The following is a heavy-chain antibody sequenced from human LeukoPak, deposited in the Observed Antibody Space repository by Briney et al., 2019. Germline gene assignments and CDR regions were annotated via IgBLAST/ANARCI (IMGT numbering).Heavy chain of an antibody. CDR3: ARPHCGGDCFSDY. CDR1: GYSFTTYW. D-gene: IGHD2-21*02. V-gene: IGHV5-51*01. J-gene: IGHJ4*02. CDR2: IYPGDSET. Sequence: GESLKISCKDSGYSFTTYWIGWVRQMPGKGLEWMGIIYPGDSETRYGPSFQGQVTISVDKSISTAYLQWSSLKASDTAMYYCARPHCGGDCFSDYWGQGTLVTVSS.